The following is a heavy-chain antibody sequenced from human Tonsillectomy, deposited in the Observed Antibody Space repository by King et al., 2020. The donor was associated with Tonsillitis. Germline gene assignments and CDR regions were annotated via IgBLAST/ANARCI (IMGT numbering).Heavy chain of an antibody. Sequence: QLQESGPGLVKPSETLSLTCTVSGDSISTYYWSWIRQPAGKGLEWIGRIYSSGGTNYNPSLRSRVTVSIDTSKNQFSLKLNSVTAADTAVYYCARGPPKYGSGLYYFDCWGQGTLVTVSS. CDR2: IYSSGGT. D-gene: IGHD3-10*01. J-gene: IGHJ4*02. CDR1: GDSISTYY. CDR3: ARGPPKYGSGLYYFDC. V-gene: IGHV4-4*07.